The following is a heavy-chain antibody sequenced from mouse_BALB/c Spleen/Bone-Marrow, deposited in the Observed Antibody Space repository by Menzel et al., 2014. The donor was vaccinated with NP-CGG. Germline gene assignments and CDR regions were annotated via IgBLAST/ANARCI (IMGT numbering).Heavy chain of an antibody. Sequence: EVQLVESGGGLVKPGGSLKLSCAASGFTLSSYAMSWVRQTPEKRLEWVATISSGGSYTYYPDSVKGRFTISRDNAKNTLYLQMSSLRSEDTAMYYCARHYYGSSYYFDYWGQGTTLTVSS. J-gene: IGHJ2*01. D-gene: IGHD1-1*01. CDR1: GFTLSSYA. CDR2: ISSGGSYT. CDR3: ARHYYGSSYYFDY. V-gene: IGHV5-9-3*01.